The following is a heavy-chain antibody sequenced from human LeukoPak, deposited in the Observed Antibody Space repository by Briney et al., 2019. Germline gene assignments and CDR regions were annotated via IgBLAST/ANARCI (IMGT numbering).Heavy chain of an antibody. CDR1: GYTFTSYY. J-gene: IGHJ4*02. V-gene: IGHV1-46*01. Sequence: ASVKASCKASGYTFTSYYIHWMRQAPGQGLEWMGIINPGSGTTTYAQKFQGRVTMTRDTSTSTVYMELSSLRSEDTALYYCARGISGGSTVTYFFDYWGQGTLVTVSS. CDR2: INPGSGTT. D-gene: IGHD4-11*01. CDR3: ARGISGGSTVTYFFDY.